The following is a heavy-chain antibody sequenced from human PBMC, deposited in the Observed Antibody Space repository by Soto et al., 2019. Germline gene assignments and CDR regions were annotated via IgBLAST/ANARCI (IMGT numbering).Heavy chain of an antibody. Sequence: APVEVSCKASGYTFTSYGISWVRQAPGQGLEWMGWISAFKGNTNYAQKLQGRVTMTTDTSTRTAYMELRSLRSDDTAVYYCARGGSSRHGVDSWGQGTLVTVSS. J-gene: IGHJ4*02. V-gene: IGHV1-18*01. CDR1: GYTFTSYG. D-gene: IGHD6-13*01. CDR3: ARGGSSRHGVDS. CDR2: ISAFKGNT.